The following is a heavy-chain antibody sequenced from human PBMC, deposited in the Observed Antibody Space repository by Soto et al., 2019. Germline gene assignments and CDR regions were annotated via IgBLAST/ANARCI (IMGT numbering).Heavy chain of an antibody. CDR1: GGTFSSYA. J-gene: IGHJ6*02. CDR3: ARRDTGGMDV. D-gene: IGHD5-18*01. CDR2: IIPIFGTA. Sequence: ASVKVSCKASGGTFSSYAISWVRQAPGQGLEWMGGIIPIFGTANYAQKFQGRVTITADESTSTAYMELSSLRSEDTAVYYCARRDTGGMDVWGQGTTVTVSS. V-gene: IGHV1-69*13.